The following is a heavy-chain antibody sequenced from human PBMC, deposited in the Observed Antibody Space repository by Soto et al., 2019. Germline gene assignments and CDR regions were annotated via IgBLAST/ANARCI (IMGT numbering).Heavy chain of an antibody. CDR1: GFTFSSYA. V-gene: IGHV3-30*18. J-gene: IGHJ4*02. Sequence: QVQLVESGGGVVQPGRSVRLSCAASGFTFSSYAMHWVRQVPGKGLEWVAVISDDGTRKYYGGSVKGRFTISRDNSKNTLYLQLSSLRPEDSAGYHCAKAREDLVLLVALESWGQGTLVTVSS. D-gene: IGHD2-8*01. CDR3: AKAREDLVLLVALES. CDR2: ISDDGTRK.